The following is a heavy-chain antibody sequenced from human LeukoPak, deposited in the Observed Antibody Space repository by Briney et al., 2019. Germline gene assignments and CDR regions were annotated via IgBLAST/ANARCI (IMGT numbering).Heavy chain of an antibody. CDR3: AKDWGNKFASGSSYLDS. CDR2: IYSGGST. D-gene: IGHD3-10*01. CDR1: GFTVSSNY. J-gene: IGHJ4*02. Sequence: GGSLRLSCAASGFTVSSNYMSWVRQAPGKGLEWVSVIYSGGSTYYADSVRGRFIICRDNSKNTLYLQMNGLRPEDTAVYFCAKDWGNKFASGSSYLDSWGQGTLVTVSS. V-gene: IGHV3-53*05.